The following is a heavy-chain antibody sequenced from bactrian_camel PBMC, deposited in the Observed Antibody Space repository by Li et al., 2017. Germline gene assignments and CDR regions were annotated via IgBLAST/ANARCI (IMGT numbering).Heavy chain of an antibody. J-gene: IGHJ4*01. V-gene: IGHV3S53*01. D-gene: IGHD2*01. CDR2: IAGDGRT. Sequence: HVQLVESGGGAVQAGGSLTLSCEASVYTFRPYCMGWFRRLPGQEREGVAAIAGDGRTNYADSVKDRFTLTRRYGTTNTLSLQMTNLRPDDTATYYCAAGEIGGSRCLGPGDPGHRL. CDR1: VYTFRPYC.